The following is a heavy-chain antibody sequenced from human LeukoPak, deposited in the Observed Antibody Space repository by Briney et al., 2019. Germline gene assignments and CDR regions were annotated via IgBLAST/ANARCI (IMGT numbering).Heavy chain of an antibody. Sequence: LGESLKISCKASGYIFTTYWIGWVRQMPGKGLEWMGIIYPGDSNTKYSPSSQGQVAISADKSISTAYLQWSSLKASDSAVYYCARRVYGSGTYYNAPDYYYYYMDVWGKGTTVTVSS. D-gene: IGHD3-10*01. CDR3: ARRVYGSGTYYNAPDYYYYYMDV. V-gene: IGHV5-51*01. CDR2: IYPGDSNT. CDR1: GYIFTTYW. J-gene: IGHJ6*03.